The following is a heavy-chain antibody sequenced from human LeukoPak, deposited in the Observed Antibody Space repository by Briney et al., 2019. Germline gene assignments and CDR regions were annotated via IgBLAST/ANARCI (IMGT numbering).Heavy chain of an antibody. CDR1: GFTFSTYA. J-gene: IGHJ4*02. V-gene: IGHV3-64*01. D-gene: IGHD2-15*01. CDR2: ISDNGGST. Sequence: PGGSLRLSCAASGFTFSTYAMHWVRQAPGKGLEYVSTISDNGGSTFYANSVKGRFTISRDNSKNTLCLQMGSLRPEDMAVYYCAKFWTGVAATPAYWGQGTLVTVSS. CDR3: AKFWTGVAATPAY.